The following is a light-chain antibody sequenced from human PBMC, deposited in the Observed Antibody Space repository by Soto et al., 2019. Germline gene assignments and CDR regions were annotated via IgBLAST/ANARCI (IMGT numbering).Light chain of an antibody. CDR2: TAS. J-gene: IGKJ1*01. Sequence: DIQLTQSPSFLSASVGDRVTITCRASQDISSYLAWYQLKPGKAPKLLISTASTLQSGVPSRFGGSGSGTEFTLTISSLQPEDFATYYCQQLNNYPRTFGQGTKVDIK. CDR3: QQLNNYPRT. CDR1: QDISSY. V-gene: IGKV1-9*01.